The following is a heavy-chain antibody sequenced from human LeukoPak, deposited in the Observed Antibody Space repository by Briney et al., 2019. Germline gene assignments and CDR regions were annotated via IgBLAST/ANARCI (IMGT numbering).Heavy chain of an antibody. CDR1: GFTFSSYW. V-gene: IGHV3-74*01. D-gene: IGHD4-23*01. CDR3: ARDKYGGNSNAFDI. CDR2: IATDGSST. J-gene: IGHJ3*02. Sequence: QPAGSLRLSCAASGFTFSSYWKHWVRQVPGKGLVLVSRIATDGSSTTYADYVKGRFTISRDNAENTLYLQMNSLRAEDTAVYYCARDKYGGNSNAFDIWGQGTLVTVSS.